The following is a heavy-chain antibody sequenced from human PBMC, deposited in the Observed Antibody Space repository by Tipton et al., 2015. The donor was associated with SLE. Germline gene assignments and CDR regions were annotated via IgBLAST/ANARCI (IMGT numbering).Heavy chain of an antibody. V-gene: IGHV4-34*01. CDR1: GGSFSGYY. J-gene: IGHJ3*02. CDR3: ARDRGGGTFDI. Sequence: LSLTCAVYGGSFSGYYWSWIRQPPGKGLEWIGEINHSGSTNYNPSLKSRVTISVDTSKNQFSLKLSSVTAADTAVYYCARDRGGGTFDIWGQGTMVTVSS. D-gene: IGHD3-10*01. CDR2: INHSGST.